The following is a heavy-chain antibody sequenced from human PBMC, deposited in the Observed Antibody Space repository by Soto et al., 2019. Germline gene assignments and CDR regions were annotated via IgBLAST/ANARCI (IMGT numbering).Heavy chain of an antibody. Sequence: SETLSLTCAVYGGSFSGYYWSWIRQPPGKGLEWIGENNHSGSTNYNPSLKSRVTISVDTSKNQFSLKLSSVTAADTAVYYCARKGYCSSTSCYPMDVWGKGTTVTVSS. CDR2: NNHSGST. CDR1: GGSFSGYY. CDR3: ARKGYCSSTSCYPMDV. J-gene: IGHJ6*04. V-gene: IGHV4-34*01. D-gene: IGHD2-2*01.